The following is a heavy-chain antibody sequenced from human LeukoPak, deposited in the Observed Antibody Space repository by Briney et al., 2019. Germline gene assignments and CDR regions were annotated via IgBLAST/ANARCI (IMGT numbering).Heavy chain of an antibody. D-gene: IGHD3-22*01. Sequence: ASVKVSCKASGYTFTSYDINWVRQATGQGLEWMGWMNPHSGNTGYEQKFQGRVTMTRNTSISTAYMELSSLRSEDTAVYYCARGLSPYYYDSNVKNDAFDIWGQGTMVTVSS. J-gene: IGHJ3*02. V-gene: IGHV1-8*01. CDR2: MNPHSGNT. CDR1: GYTFTSYD. CDR3: ARGLSPYYYDSNVKNDAFDI.